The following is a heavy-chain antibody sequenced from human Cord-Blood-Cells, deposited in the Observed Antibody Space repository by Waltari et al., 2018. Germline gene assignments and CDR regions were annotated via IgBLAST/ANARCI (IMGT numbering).Heavy chain of an antibody. D-gene: IGHD1-20*01. Sequence: VRVVESGGGLVQPGWSLRLSCAASGLPCCSYWLSWVRQAPGKGREWVANLKQDGSEKYYVDSVKGRFTISRDNTKNSLYLQMNSLRAEDTAVYYCARGSRVTGFDYWGQGTLVTVSS. CDR2: LKQDGSEK. CDR3: ARGSRVTGFDY. J-gene: IGHJ4*02. CDR1: GLPCCSYW. V-gene: IGHV3-7*01.